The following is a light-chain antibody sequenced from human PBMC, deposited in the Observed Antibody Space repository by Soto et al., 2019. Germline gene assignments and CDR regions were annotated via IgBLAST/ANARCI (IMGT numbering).Light chain of an antibody. CDR3: SSYTSSSIDYV. Sequence: QSALTQPASVSGSPGQSITISCTGTSSDVGGYNYVSWYQQHPGKAPKLMIYEVSNRPSGVSNRFSGSKSGNTASLTISGLQHEDEADYYCSSYTSSSIDYVFGTGTKVTVL. J-gene: IGLJ1*01. CDR1: SSDVGGYNY. V-gene: IGLV2-14*01. CDR2: EVS.